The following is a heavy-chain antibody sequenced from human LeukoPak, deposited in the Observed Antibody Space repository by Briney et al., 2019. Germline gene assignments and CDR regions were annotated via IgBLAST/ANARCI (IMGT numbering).Heavy chain of an antibody. Sequence: SETLSLTCAVHGGSFSGYYWNWIRRPPGKALEWIGYINYSGSTNYNPSLKSRVTISIDTSKNQFSLKLSSVTAADTAVYYCARVAVGYYYGMDVWGQGTTVTVSS. CDR3: ARVAVGYYYGMDV. CDR1: GGSFSGYY. D-gene: IGHD2-2*01. V-gene: IGHV4-59*01. J-gene: IGHJ6*02. CDR2: INYSGST.